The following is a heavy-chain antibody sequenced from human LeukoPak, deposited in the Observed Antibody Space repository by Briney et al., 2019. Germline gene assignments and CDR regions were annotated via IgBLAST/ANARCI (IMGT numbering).Heavy chain of an antibody. CDR3: ARQFHGSGYVDDL. CDR2: IYYSGTT. CDR1: GGPFSGYY. Sequence: SETLSLTCAVYGGPFSGYYWSWIRQPPGKGLEWIASIYYSGTTHYNPSLSSRVTMSVDTSKNQFSLKLSAVTAADTAVYYCARQFHGSGYVDDLWGQGTLVTVSS. J-gene: IGHJ5*02. V-gene: IGHV4-34*01. D-gene: IGHD3-22*01.